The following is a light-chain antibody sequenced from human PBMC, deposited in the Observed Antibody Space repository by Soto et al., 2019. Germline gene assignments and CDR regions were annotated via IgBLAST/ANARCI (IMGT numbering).Light chain of an antibody. J-gene: IGKJ2*01. Sequence: DIVMTQSPDSLAVSLGERATINCKSSQRVLSSSNNKNYLAWYQQRPGQPPKLLIYWASTRESGVTDRFSGSGSGTDFTLTITSLQAEDVAVYYCQQYESTPPTFGQGTKLEIK. CDR1: QRVLSSSNNKNY. V-gene: IGKV4-1*01. CDR2: WAS. CDR3: QQYESTPPT.